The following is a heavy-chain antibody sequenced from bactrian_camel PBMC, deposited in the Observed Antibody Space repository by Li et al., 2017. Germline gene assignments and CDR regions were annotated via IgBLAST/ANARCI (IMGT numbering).Heavy chain of an antibody. V-gene: IGHV3S53*01. D-gene: IGHD8*01. CDR3: NIRADTNCRNY. J-gene: IGHJ4*01. Sequence: QVQLVESGGGSVQTGGSLRLSCAASGYRTNPCSMAWFRQAPGKERHIVATITPDGATFYLDSVKGRFTISQDNAKNTVYLQMNFLKPEDTAMYYCNIRADTNCRNYWGQGTQVTVS. CDR2: ITPDGAT. CDR1: GYRTNPCS.